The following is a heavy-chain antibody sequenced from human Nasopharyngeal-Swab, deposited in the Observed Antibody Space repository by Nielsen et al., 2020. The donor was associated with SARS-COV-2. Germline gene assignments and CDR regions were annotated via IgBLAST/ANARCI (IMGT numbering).Heavy chain of an antibody. V-gene: IGHV3-21*01. J-gene: IGHJ5*02. Sequence: GESLKISCAASGFTFSSYSMNWVRQAPGKGLEWVSSISSSSSYIYYADSVKGRFTISRDNAKNSLYLQMNSLRAEDTALYYCARGQVIAAAGTMRFDPWGQGTLVTVSS. CDR3: ARGQVIAAAGTMRFDP. CDR1: GFTFSSYS. CDR2: ISSSSSYI. D-gene: IGHD6-13*01.